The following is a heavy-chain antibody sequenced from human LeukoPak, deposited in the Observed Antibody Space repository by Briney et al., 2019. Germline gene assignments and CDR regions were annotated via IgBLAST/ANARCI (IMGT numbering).Heavy chain of an antibody. CDR2: ISRSGSTI. J-gene: IGHJ3*02. Sequence: GGSLRLSCAASGFIFSDYYMTWIRQAPGKGLEWVSYISRSGSTIYHADSVKGRFTISRDNAKNSLYLQMNSLRAEDTAVYYCARDVTYYYDSSGHGYDAFDIWGQGTMVSVSS. CDR1: GFIFSDYY. V-gene: IGHV3-11*01. D-gene: IGHD3-22*01. CDR3: ARDVTYYYDSSGHGYDAFDI.